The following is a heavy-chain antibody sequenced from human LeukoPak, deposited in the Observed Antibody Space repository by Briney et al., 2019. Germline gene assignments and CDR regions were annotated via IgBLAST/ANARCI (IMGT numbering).Heavy chain of an antibody. CDR2: VLYTGRT. V-gene: IGHV4-30-2*01. J-gene: IGHJ3*02. CDR1: GGSITGGGFY. Sequence: SQTLSLTCTVSGGSITGGGFYWTWIRQPPGKGLEWIGFVLYTGRTEYSPSLQSRITISVDRSKNQFSLKLTSVTAADTAVYYCARGSHSAFDIWGQGTMVTVSS. CDR3: ARGSHSAFDI.